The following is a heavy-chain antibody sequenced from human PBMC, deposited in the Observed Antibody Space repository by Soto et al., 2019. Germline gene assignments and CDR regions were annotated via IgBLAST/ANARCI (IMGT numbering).Heavy chain of an antibody. D-gene: IGHD2-2*01. CDR2: IIPISGTG. J-gene: IGHJ6*02. CDR3: ARSQGSSTSLEIYYYYYYGMDV. V-gene: IGHV1-69*01. Sequence: QVQLVQSGAEVKKPGSSVKVSCKASGGTFSSYAISWVRQAPGQGLEWMGGIIPISGTGNYAQKFQGRVTITADESTITAYMELSSLRSEDTAVYYCARSQGSSTSLEIYYYYYYGMDVWAQGTTVTVSS. CDR1: GGTFSSYA.